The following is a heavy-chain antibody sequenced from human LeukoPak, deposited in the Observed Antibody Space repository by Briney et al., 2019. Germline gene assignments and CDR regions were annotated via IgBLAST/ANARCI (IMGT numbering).Heavy chain of an antibody. CDR1: GYTFTSYD. D-gene: IGHD5-18*01. Sequence: ASVKVSCKASGYTFTSYDINWVRQATGQGLEWMGWMNPNSGNTGYAQKFQGRVTMTRNTSISTAYMELSSLRSEDTAVYYCARDSRVDTEHGNWFDPWGQGTLVTVSS. CDR2: MNPNSGNT. V-gene: IGHV1-8*01. J-gene: IGHJ5*02. CDR3: ARDSRVDTEHGNWFDP.